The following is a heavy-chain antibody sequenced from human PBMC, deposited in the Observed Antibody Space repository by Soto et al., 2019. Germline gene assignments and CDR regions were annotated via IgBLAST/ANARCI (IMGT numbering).Heavy chain of an antibody. CDR1: GGSVSSGSYY. J-gene: IGHJ3*02. CDR3: ASTHSHGGGGAFDI. CDR2: IYYSGST. Sequence: QVQLQESGPGLVKPSETLSLTCTVSGGSVSSGSYYWSWIRQPPGKGLEWIGYIYYSGSTNYNPSLKSRVTMSVDTSKNQFSLKLSSVTAADTVVYYCASTHSHGGGGAFDIWGQGTMVTVSS. V-gene: IGHV4-61*01. D-gene: IGHD4-17*01.